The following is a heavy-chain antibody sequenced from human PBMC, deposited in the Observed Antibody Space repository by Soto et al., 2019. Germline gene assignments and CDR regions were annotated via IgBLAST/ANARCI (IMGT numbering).Heavy chain of an antibody. CDR1: GGSVSSGSYY. D-gene: IGHD3-10*01. CDR2: IYYSGST. CDR3: ARDIGVRGLLVYYYYYGMDV. J-gene: IGHJ6*02. V-gene: IGHV4-61*01. Sequence: SETTYLTCTVSGGSVSSGSYYWSWIRQPPGKGLEWIGYIYYSGSTNYNPSLKSRVTISVDTSKNQFSLKLSSVTAADTAVYYCARDIGVRGLLVYYYYYGMDVWGQGTTVTVSS.